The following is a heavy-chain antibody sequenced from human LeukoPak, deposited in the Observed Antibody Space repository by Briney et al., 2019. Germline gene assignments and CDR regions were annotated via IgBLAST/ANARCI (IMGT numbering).Heavy chain of an antibody. CDR2: IWYDGSNK. D-gene: IGHD3-22*01. J-gene: IGHJ4*02. V-gene: IGHV3-33*01. CDR1: GFTFSSCG. CDR3: AREGSSGYYLDY. Sequence: GGSLRLSCAASGFTFSSCGMHWVRQAPGRGLEWVAVIWYDGSNKYYADSVKGRSTISRDNSKNTLYLQMNSLRAEDTAVYYCAREGSSGYYLDYWGQGTLVTVSS.